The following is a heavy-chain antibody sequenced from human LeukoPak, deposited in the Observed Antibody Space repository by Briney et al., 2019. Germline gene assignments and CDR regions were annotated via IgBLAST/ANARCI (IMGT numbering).Heavy chain of an antibody. Sequence: SETLSLTCTVSGGSISSYYWSWIRQPPGRGLEWIGYIYYSGSTNYNPSLKSRVTISVDTSKNQFSLKLSSVTAADTAVYYCARFRINDATDYWGQGTLVTVSS. CDR3: ARFRINDATDY. D-gene: IGHD1-1*01. CDR1: GGSISSYY. V-gene: IGHV4-59*12. J-gene: IGHJ4*02. CDR2: IYYSGST.